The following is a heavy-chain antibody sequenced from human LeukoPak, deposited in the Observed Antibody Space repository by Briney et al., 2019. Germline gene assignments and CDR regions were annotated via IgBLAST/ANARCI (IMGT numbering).Heavy chain of an antibody. V-gene: IGHV3-7*03. CDR3: ARDRFLRRPEPADY. D-gene: IGHD2/OR15-2a*01. Sequence: GESLRLSCAASGFTFSNYWMTWVRQAPGKGLEWVANIKQDGSEKYYVDSAKGRFTISRDNAKNSLYLQMNSLRAEDTALYYCARDRFLRRPEPADYWGQGTLVTVSS. J-gene: IGHJ4*02. CDR1: GFTFSNYW. CDR2: IKQDGSEK.